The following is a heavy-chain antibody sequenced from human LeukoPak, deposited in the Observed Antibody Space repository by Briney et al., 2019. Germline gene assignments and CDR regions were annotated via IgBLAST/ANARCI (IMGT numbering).Heavy chain of an antibody. D-gene: IGHD3-22*01. CDR2: IYYSGST. Sequence: SETLSLTCTVSGGSISSYYWSWIRQPPGKGLEWIGYIYYSGSTNYNPSLKSRVTLSVDTSKNQFSLKLSSVTAADTAVYYCAREGDSSVYYDYWGQGTLVTVSS. CDR3: AREGDSSVYYDY. CDR1: GGSISSYY. J-gene: IGHJ4*02. V-gene: IGHV4-59*12.